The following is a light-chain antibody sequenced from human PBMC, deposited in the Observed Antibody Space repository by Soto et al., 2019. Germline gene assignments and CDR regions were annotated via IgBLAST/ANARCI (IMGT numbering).Light chain of an antibody. CDR1: QSVASRD. V-gene: IGKV3-20*01. CDR2: SAS. J-gene: IGKJ3*01. CDR3: QCYYNSPF. Sequence: EIVLTQSPGTLSLSPGERAALSCRASQSVASRDLAWYQQKPGQAPRLLIYSASSRATGIPERFGGSGSGTDFTLTISRLGPEDFAVYYCQCYYNSPFFGPGTKVDIK.